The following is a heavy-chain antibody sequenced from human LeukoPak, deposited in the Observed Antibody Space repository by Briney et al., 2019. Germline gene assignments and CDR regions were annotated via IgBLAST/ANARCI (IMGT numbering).Heavy chain of an antibody. CDR1: GYTFTGYY. CDR3: ARGDSSSWYYQPVDY. Sequence: ASVKVSCGASGYTFTGYYIHWVRQAPGQGLEWMGWITPNNGGTNYAQKFQGRVTMTRDTSISTAYMELSRLRSDDTAVYYCARGDSSSWYYQPVDYWGQGTLVTVSS. D-gene: IGHD6-13*01. CDR2: ITPNNGGT. J-gene: IGHJ4*02. V-gene: IGHV1-2*02.